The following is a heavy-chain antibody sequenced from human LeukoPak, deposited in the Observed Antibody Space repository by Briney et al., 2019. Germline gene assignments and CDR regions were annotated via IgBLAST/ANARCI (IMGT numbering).Heavy chain of an antibody. CDR3: ARHARIAVAHFDY. V-gene: IGHV4-30-2*01. J-gene: IGHJ4*02. CDR1: EGSISSGGYY. CDR2: IYHSGST. Sequence: PSETLSLTCTVSEGSISSGGYYWSWIRQPPGQGLEWIGYIYHSGSTYYNPSLKSRLTISVDTSKNQFSLKLSSVTAADTAVYYCARHARIAVAHFDYWGQGTLVTVSS. D-gene: IGHD6-19*01.